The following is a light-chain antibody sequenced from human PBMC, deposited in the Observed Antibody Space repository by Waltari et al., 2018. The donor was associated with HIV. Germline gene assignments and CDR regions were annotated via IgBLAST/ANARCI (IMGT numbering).Light chain of an antibody. Sequence: QSALTQPASVSGSPGQSITISCTGTSRDVGAYQYVSWYQQHPDKVPKLIIYEVINRPSGVSNRFSGSKSGNTASLTISGLQTEDEADYYCSSYTSAETVVFGVGTRVTVL. CDR1: SRDVGAYQY. V-gene: IGLV2-14*01. J-gene: IGLJ1*01. CDR3: SSYTSAETVV. CDR2: EVI.